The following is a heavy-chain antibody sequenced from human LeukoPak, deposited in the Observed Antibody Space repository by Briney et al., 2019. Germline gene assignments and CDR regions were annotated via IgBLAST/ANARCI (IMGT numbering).Heavy chain of an antibody. CDR1: GGSISSHY. V-gene: IGHV4-59*11. CDR2: IYYSGST. D-gene: IGHD6-13*01. J-gene: IGHJ4*02. Sequence: SETLSLTCTVSGGSISSHYWSWIRQPPGKGLEWIGYIYYSGSTNYNPSLKSRVTISVDTSKNQFSLKLSSVTAADTAVYYCARSSGIAAAGYSDYWGQGTLVTVSS. CDR3: ARSSGIAAAGYSDY.